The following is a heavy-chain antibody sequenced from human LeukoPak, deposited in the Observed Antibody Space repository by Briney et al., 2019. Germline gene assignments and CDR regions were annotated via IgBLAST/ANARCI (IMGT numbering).Heavy chain of an antibody. J-gene: IGHJ4*02. Sequence: ASVKVSCKASGYTFTSYGISWVRQATGQGLEWMGWISAYNGNTNYAQKLQGRVTMTTDTSTSTAYMELRSLRSDDTAVYYCARESVVEYYFDYWGQGTLVTVSS. V-gene: IGHV1-18*04. CDR2: ISAYNGNT. CDR1: GYTFTSYG. D-gene: IGHD2-15*01. CDR3: ARESVVEYYFDY.